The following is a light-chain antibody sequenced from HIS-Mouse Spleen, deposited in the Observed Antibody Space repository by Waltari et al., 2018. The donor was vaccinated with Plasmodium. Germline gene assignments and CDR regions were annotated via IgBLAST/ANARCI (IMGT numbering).Light chain of an antibody. CDR1: SSVAGSYNL. V-gene: IGLV2-23*01. CDR2: EGS. CDR3: CSYAGSSTDV. Sequence: QSALTQPAPVSGSPGQSTTISCTGTSSVAGSYNLVSWYHRHPGKAPTLMIYEGSMRTSVVSILFAGSKSGNTASLTISGLQAEDEADYYCCSYAGSSTDVFGTGTKVTVL. J-gene: IGLJ1*01.